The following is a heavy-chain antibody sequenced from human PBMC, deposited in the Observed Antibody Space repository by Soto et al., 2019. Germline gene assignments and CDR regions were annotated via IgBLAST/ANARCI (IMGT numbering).Heavy chain of an antibody. CDR2: ISSSGSTI. V-gene: IGHV3-11*01. CDR1: GFTFSDYY. Sequence: GGSLRLSCAASGFTFSDYYMSWIRQAPGKGLEWVSYISSSGSTIYYADSVKGRFTISRDNAKNSLYLQMNSLRAEDTAVYYCAKGYYDILTGYYFPFDYWGQGTLVTVSS. CDR3: AKGYYDILTGYYFPFDY. J-gene: IGHJ4*02. D-gene: IGHD3-9*01.